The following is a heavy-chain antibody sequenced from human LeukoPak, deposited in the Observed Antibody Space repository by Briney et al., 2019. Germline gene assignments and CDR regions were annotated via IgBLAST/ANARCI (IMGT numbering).Heavy chain of an antibody. Sequence: PSETLSLTCTVSGGSLSPYYWTWIRQPPGKGLEWIGYIYHTRTTRYNPSLNSRVTISVETSKNQFSLRLNSVTAADTAIYYCARLDSGDHGNIPHWGQGTLVTVSS. CDR3: ARLDSGDHGNIPH. D-gene: IGHD1-26*01. J-gene: IGHJ1*01. V-gene: IGHV4-59*08. CDR2: IYHTRTT. CDR1: GGSLSPYY.